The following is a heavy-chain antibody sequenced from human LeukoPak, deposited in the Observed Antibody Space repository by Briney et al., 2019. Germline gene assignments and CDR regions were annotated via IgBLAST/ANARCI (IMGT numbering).Heavy chain of an antibody. D-gene: IGHD6-6*01. CDR3: ASSSIAARQDDY. CDR1: GGTFSSYA. J-gene: IGHJ4*02. V-gene: IGHV1-69*13. Sequence: SVKVSCKASGGTFSSYAISWVRQARGQGLEWMGGIIPIFGTANYAQKFQGRVTITADESTSTAYMELSSLRSEDTAVYYCASSSIAARQDDYWGQGTLVTVSS. CDR2: IIPIFGTA.